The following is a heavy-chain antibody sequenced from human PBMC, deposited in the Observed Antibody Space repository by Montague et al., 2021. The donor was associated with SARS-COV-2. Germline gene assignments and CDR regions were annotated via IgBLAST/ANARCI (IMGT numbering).Heavy chain of an antibody. CDR3: ARDQGYNRHDYYYYGMDV. J-gene: IGHJ6*02. CDR2: IYYSGST. CDR1: GGSISSSSYY. D-gene: IGHD1-20*01. V-gene: IGHV4-39*07. Sequence: SETLSLTCTVSGGSISSSSYYWGWIRQPPGKGLEWIGSIYYSGSTYYNPSLKSRVTIAVDTSKNQFSLKLSSVTASDTAVYYCARDQGYNRHDYYYYGMDVWGQGTTVTVSS.